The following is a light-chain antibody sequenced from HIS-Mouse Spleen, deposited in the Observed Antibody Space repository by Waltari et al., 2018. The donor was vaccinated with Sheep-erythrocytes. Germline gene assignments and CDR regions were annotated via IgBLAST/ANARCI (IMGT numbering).Light chain of an antibody. V-gene: IGLV3-10*01. Sequence: SYELTQPPSVSVSPGQTARITCSGDALPKKYAYWYQQKSGQAPVLVIYEESKRPSWIPERFSGSSSGTMATLTISGAQVEDEADYYCYSTDSSGNHRVFGTGTKVTVL. J-gene: IGLJ1*01. CDR3: YSTDSSGNHRV. CDR1: ALPKKY. CDR2: EES.